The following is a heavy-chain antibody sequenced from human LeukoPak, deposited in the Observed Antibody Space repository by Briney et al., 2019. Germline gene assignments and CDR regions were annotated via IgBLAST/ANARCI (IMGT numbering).Heavy chain of an antibody. J-gene: IGHJ4*02. CDR1: GFSLSTSGVP. D-gene: IGHD3-22*01. CDR3: VHSKPSVWTFDYHNSGYYYFDY. Sequence: SGPTLVKPTQTLTLTCSFSGFSLSTSGVPVGWIRQPPGKALEWLALIYWDDDKDYSPSLKSRLTITKDTSKNQVVLTMTNMDPVDTATYFCVHSKPSVWTFDYHNSGYYYFDYWGQGSLVTVSS. CDR2: IYWDDDK. V-gene: IGHV2-5*02.